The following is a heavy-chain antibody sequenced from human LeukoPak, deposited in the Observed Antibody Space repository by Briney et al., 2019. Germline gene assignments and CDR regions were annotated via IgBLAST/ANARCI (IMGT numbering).Heavy chain of an antibody. V-gene: IGHV3-66*01. CDR3: ARGKGSSSPYYFDY. CDR2: IYSGDNT. Sequence: PGGSLRLSCAASGXTVSSNYMSWVRQAPGKGQEWVSIIYSGDNTYYADSVKGRFTISRDNSKNTLYLQMNSLRAEDTAVYYCARGKGSSSPYYFDYWGQGTLVTVSS. D-gene: IGHD6-6*01. J-gene: IGHJ4*02. CDR1: GXTVSSNY.